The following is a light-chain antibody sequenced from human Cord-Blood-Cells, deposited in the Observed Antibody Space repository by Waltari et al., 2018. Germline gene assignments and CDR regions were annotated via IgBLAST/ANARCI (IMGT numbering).Light chain of an antibody. V-gene: IGLV2-14*01. J-gene: IGLJ2*01. CDR3: SSYTSSSTLV. Sequence: QSALTQPASVHGSPGQSITIACPGTSSDVGAYNYVSWYKQHPGKAPKLMIYDVSNRPAGVSNRFSGSKSGNTASLTISGLQAEDEADYYCSSYTSSSTLVFGGGTKLTVL. CDR2: DVS. CDR1: SSDVGAYNY.